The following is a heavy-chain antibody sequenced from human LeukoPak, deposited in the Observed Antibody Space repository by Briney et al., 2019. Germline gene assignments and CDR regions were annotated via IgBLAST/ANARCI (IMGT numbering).Heavy chain of an antibody. D-gene: IGHD3-22*01. Sequence: GGSLRLSCAASGFTFSSYAMSWVRQAPGKGLEWVSAISGSGGSTYYADSVKGRFTISRDNSKNTLYLQMNSLKTEDTAVYYCTTDENYYDSSGYYYADYWGQGTLVTVSS. J-gene: IGHJ4*02. CDR3: TTDENYYDSSGYYYADY. CDR2: ISGSGGST. V-gene: IGHV3-23*01. CDR1: GFTFSSYA.